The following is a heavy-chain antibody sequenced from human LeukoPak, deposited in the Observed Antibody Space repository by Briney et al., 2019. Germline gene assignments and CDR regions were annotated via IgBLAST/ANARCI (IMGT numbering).Heavy chain of an antibody. J-gene: IGHJ4*02. D-gene: IGHD3-3*01. V-gene: IGHV1-8*01. CDR2: MNPNSGNT. CDR3: ARLTPEIGAAYFWSGYYESD. Sequence: ASVKVSCKASGYTVTSYDINWGRQAAGQGQEWRGWMNPNSGNTGYAQKFQGRVTMTRNTTRSTAYMELSRLRYEDTAVSYCARLTPEIGAAYFWSGYYESDWGQGTLVTVSS. CDR1: GYTVTSYD.